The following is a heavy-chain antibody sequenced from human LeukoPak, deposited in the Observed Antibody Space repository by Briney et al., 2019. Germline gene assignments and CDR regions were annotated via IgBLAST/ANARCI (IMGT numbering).Heavy chain of an antibody. J-gene: IGHJ6*02. Sequence: NSGGYYWSWIRQPPGKGLEWVSGISWNSGSIGYADSVKGRFTISRDNAKNSLYLQMNSLRAEDTALYYCAKDISYGSGSLIGMDVWGQGTTVTVSS. CDR3: AKDISYGSGSLIGMDV. V-gene: IGHV3-9*01. D-gene: IGHD3-10*01. CDR2: ISWNSGSI. CDR1: NSGGYY.